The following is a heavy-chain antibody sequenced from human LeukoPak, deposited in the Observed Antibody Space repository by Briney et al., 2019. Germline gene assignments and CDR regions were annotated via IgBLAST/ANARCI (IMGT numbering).Heavy chain of an antibody. CDR1: GFTFSSYA. V-gene: IGHV3-23*01. Sequence: GGSLRLSCEASGFTFSSYAMSWVRQAPGKGLERVSAISGSGGGTYYADSVKGRFTLSRDNSKNSVYLQMNSLRVDDTAVYYCAKGPVDTSAYYRGLDYWGQGTLVTVSS. CDR2: ISGSGGGT. CDR3: AKGPVDTSAYYRGLDY. D-gene: IGHD3-22*01. J-gene: IGHJ4*02.